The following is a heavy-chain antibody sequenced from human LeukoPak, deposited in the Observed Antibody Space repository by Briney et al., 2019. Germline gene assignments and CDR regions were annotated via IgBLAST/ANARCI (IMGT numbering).Heavy chain of an antibody. CDR1: GFTFSSYS. D-gene: IGHD3-16*01. J-gene: IGHJ5*02. V-gene: IGHV3-21*01. CDR2: ISSSSSYI. CDR3: ARERPPTTFYKGVVWFDP. Sequence: GGSLRLSCAASGFTFSSYSMNWVRQAPGKGLEWVSSISSSSSYIYYADSVKGRFTISRDNAKNSLYLQMNSLRAEDTAVYYCARERPPTTFYKGVVWFDPWGQGTLVTVSS.